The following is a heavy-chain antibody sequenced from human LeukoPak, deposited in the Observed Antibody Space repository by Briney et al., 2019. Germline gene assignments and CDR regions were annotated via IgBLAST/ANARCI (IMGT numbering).Heavy chain of an antibody. D-gene: IGHD6-13*01. J-gene: IGHJ4*01. CDR1: GFTFSTYW. Sequence: GGSLRLSCAASGFTFSTYWMSWVRQAPGKGLEGVANIDQNGIEKYYIHSVKGRFTISRDNDESSLYLQLNSLRAEDTAVYYCASHGRRRSWPDFFDYWGHGNLVTVSS. CDR3: ASHGRRRSWPDFFDY. V-gene: IGHV3-7*01. CDR2: IDQNGIEK.